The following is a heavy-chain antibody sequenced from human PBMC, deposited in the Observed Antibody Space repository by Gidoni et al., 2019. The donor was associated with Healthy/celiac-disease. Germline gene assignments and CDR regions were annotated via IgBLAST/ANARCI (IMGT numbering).Heavy chain of an antibody. Sequence: EVQLVESGGGLVQPGGSLRLSCAASGFTFSSYSMNWVRQAPGTGLEWVSYMSSSSSTIYYADSVKGRFTISRDNAKNSRYLQMNSLRDEDTAVYYCARGPYYDFWSGYYSPQDAFDIWGQGTMVTVSS. J-gene: IGHJ3*02. V-gene: IGHV3-48*02. CDR2: MSSSSSTI. D-gene: IGHD3-3*01. CDR1: GFTFSSYS. CDR3: ARGPYYDFWSGYYSPQDAFDI.